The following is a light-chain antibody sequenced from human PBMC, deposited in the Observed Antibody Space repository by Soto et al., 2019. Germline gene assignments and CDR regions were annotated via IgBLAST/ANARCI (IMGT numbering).Light chain of an antibody. J-gene: IGKJ1*01. CDR3: QQYESYSPWT. Sequence: DIQMTQSPPTLSASVGDRVTITCRASRSISGWLAWFQQKPGKAPKLLIYDASSLESGVPSRFSGGRSGTEFTPTISSLQPNDSATDYCQQYESYSPWTFGQGTKLEIK. CDR1: RSISGW. CDR2: DAS. V-gene: IGKV1-5*01.